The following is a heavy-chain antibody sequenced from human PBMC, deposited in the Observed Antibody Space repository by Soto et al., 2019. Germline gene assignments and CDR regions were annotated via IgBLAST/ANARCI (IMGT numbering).Heavy chain of an antibody. CDR3: ARRRAIGSSSWYAGNSHWFDP. Sequence: PGESLKISCKGSGYSFTSYWIGWVRQMPGKGLEWMGIIYPGDSDTRYSPSFQGQVTISADKSISTAYLQWSSLKASDTAMYYCARRRAIGSSSWYAGNSHWFDPWGQGTLVTVSS. CDR2: IYPGDSDT. V-gene: IGHV5-51*01. CDR1: GYSFTSYW. D-gene: IGHD6-13*01. J-gene: IGHJ5*02.